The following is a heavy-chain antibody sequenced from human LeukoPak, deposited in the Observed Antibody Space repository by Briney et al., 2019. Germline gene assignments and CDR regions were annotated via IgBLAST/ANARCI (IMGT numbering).Heavy chain of an antibody. D-gene: IGHD3-3*01. Sequence: GGSLRLSCAASGFTFSSYGMHWVRQAPGKGLEWLAVIWYDGSNKYYADSVKGRFTIPRDNSKNTLYLQMNSLRAEDTAVYYCARGTRYYDFWSGYSCVMDVWGQGTTVTVSS. CDR2: IWYDGSNK. J-gene: IGHJ6*02. CDR1: GFTFSSYG. V-gene: IGHV3-30*19. CDR3: ARGTRYYDFWSGYSCVMDV.